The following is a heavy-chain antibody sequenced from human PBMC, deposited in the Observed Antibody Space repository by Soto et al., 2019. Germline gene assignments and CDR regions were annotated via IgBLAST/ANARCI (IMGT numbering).Heavy chain of an antibody. CDR2: IIPIFGTA. Sequence: GASVKVSCKASGGTFSSYAISWVRQAPGQGLEWMGGIIPIFGTANYAQKFQGRVTITADESTSTAYMELSSLRSEDTAVYYCARDASRYDILTGYYRRYGMDVWGQGTTVTVSS. V-gene: IGHV1-69*13. D-gene: IGHD3-9*01. CDR1: GGTFSSYA. J-gene: IGHJ6*02. CDR3: ARDASRYDILTGYYRRYGMDV.